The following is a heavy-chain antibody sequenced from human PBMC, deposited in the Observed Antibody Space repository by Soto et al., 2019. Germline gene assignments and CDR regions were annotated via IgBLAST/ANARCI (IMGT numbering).Heavy chain of an antibody. J-gene: IGHJ6*02. CDR2: ISYDGSNK. CDR1: GFTFSSYG. Sequence: PGGSLRLSCAASGFTFSSYGMHWVRQAPGKGLEWVAVISYDGSNKYYADSVKGRFTISRDNSKNTLYLQMNSLRAEDTAVYYCASRTPLNQGAATPAHLGLDVWGQGXPVTVSS. V-gene: IGHV3-30*03. CDR3: ASRTPLNQGAATPAHLGLDV.